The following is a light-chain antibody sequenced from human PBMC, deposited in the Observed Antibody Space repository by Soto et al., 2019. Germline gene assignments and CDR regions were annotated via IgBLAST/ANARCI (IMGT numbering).Light chain of an antibody. J-gene: IGKJ5*01. Sequence: DIQMTQSPSSLSVSVGDRVTITCRASQGISNFFAWYQQKPGKVPKLMISAASTLQSGVPSRFSGSGSGTDFTLTITSLQPEDVATYYCQKYSSVITFGQGTLLEIK. V-gene: IGKV1-27*01. CDR3: QKYSSVIT. CDR1: QGISNF. CDR2: AAS.